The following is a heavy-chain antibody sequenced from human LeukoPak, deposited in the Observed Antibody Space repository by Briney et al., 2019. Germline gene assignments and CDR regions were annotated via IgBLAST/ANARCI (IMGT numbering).Heavy chain of an antibody. CDR2: ITSDGSST. V-gene: IGHV3-74*01. CDR3: ARAVRAYDSSGDYLDAFDI. D-gene: IGHD3-22*01. Sequence: GGSLRLSCAASGFTFSTYWVHWVRQAPGKGLAWVSRITSDGSSTSYADSVKGRFTISRDNTKNTLYLQMKSLRAEDTAVYYCARAVRAYDSSGDYLDAFDIWGQGTMVTVSS. J-gene: IGHJ3*02. CDR1: GFTFSTYW.